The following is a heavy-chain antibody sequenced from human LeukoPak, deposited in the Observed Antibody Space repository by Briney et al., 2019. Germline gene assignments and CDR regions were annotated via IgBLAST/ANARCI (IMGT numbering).Heavy chain of an antibody. CDR3: AKGDNGDFYLDY. D-gene: IGHD2-21*01. J-gene: IGHJ4*02. CDR1: GFTFSNYD. V-gene: IGHV3-30*18. CDR2: ISSDGSDK. Sequence: GRSLRLSCAASGFTFSNYDIHWVRQAPGKGLEWVAVISSDGSDKSYADSVKGRFTISRDSSKNTLCLQLHSLSAEDTAVYYCAKGDNGDFYLDYWGQGTLVTVSS.